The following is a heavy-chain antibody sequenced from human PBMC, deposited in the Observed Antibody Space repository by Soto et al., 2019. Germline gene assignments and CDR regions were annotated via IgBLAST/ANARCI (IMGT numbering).Heavy chain of an antibody. D-gene: IGHD3-3*01. V-gene: IGHV4-39*01. J-gene: IGHJ4*02. CDR3: ARPPNFLRFLEWLLFSGPIDY. Sequence: ESLSPACPVSGASISSSSYYWGWIREPPGKGLEWIGSIYYSGSTYYNPSLKSRVTISVDTSKNQFSLKLSSVTAADTAVYYCARPPNFLRFLEWLLFSGPIDYWGQGTLVTVSS. CDR2: IYYSGST. CDR1: GASISSSSYY.